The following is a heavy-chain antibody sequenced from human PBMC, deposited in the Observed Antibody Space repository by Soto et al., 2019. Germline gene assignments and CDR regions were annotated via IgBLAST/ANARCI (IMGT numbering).Heavy chain of an antibody. D-gene: IGHD3-22*01. J-gene: IGHJ4*02. V-gene: IGHV3-21*01. CDR2: ISSSSSYI. CDR3: ARAPYDSSGYESGFNY. CDR1: GFTFSSYI. Sequence: GGSLRLSCAASGFTFSSYIMNWVRQAPGKGLEWVSSISSSSSYIYYADSVKGRFTISRDNAKNSLYLQMNSLRAEDTAVYYCARAPYDSSGYESGFNYWGQGTLVTVSS.